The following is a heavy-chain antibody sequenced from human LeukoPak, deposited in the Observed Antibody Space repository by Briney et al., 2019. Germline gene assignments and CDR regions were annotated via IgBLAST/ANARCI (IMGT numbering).Heavy chain of an antibody. V-gene: IGHV3-7*01. D-gene: IGHD6-13*01. CDR2: IKKDGSET. CDR1: GFIFSNYW. Sequence: GGSLRLSCAASGFIFSNYWMSWVRQVPGKGLEWVGNIKKDGSETYYVDSVKGRFTISRDNAKNSLFLRMNSLRAEDTAVYYCARDRGLGSNAWYFPLDFWGQGTLVTVSS. CDR3: ARDRGLGSNAWYFPLDF. J-gene: IGHJ4*02.